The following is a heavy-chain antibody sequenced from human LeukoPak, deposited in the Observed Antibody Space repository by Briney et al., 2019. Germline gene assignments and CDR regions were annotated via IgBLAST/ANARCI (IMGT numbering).Heavy chain of an antibody. V-gene: IGHV1-69*06. CDR3: AREGGYDYYWFDP. D-gene: IGHD5-12*01. CDR2: IIPIFGTA. Sequence: SVKVSCKASGGTFSSYAISWVRQAPGQGLEWMGGIIPIFGTANYAQKFQGRVTITADKSTSTAYKELSSLRSEDTAVYYCAREGGYDYYWFDPWGQGTLVTVSS. CDR1: GGTFSSYA. J-gene: IGHJ5*02.